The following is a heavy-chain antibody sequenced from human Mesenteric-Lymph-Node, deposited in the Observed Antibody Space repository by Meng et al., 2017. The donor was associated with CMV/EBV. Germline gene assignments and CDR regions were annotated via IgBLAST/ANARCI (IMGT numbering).Heavy chain of an antibody. Sequence: GESLKISCVASGFTFSNYAMTWVRQAQGKGLEWVSVIYSGATTNYADSVKGRFTISRDNSKNMLYLQMNSLRAEDTAVYYCARWVGDGGLDYWGQGTLVTVSS. J-gene: IGHJ4*02. V-gene: IGHV3-53*01. D-gene: IGHD2-15*01. CDR1: GFTFSNYA. CDR3: ARWVGDGGLDY. CDR2: IYSGATT.